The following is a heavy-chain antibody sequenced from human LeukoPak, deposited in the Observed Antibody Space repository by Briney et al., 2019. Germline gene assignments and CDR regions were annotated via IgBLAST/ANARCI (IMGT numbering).Heavy chain of an antibody. Sequence: SETLSLTCAVYGGSFSGYYWSWIRQPPGKGLEWIGEINHSGGTNYNPSLKSRVTISVDTSQNKFSLKLSSVTAADTAVYYCARGRGYYYYYGMDVWGQGPTVTVSS. V-gene: IGHV4-34*01. CDR1: GGSFSGYY. D-gene: IGHD3-10*01. CDR2: INHSGGT. CDR3: ARGRGYYYYYGMDV. J-gene: IGHJ6*02.